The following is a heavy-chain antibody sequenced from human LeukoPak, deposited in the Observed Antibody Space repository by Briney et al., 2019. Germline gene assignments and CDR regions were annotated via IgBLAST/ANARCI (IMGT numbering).Heavy chain of an antibody. Sequence: GGSLRLSCAASGFTVSSNYMSWVRQAPGTGLEWVSVISGSGGSTYYADSVKGRFTISRDNSKNTLYLQMNSLRAEDTAVYYCARTGYSSSWYWFDPWGQGTLVTVSS. D-gene: IGHD6-13*01. CDR2: ISGSGGST. CDR3: ARTGYSSSWYWFDP. V-gene: IGHV3-23*01. CDR1: GFTVSSNY. J-gene: IGHJ5*02.